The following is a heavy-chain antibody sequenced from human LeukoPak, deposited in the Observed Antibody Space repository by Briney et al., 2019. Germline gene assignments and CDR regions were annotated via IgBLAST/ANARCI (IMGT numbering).Heavy chain of an antibody. Sequence: SETLSLTCTVSGASVSRGGYYWSWIRQHPGKGLEWIGFTSYGGGAYYNPSLMSRITMSVDPSQNQFSLKMRDVTAADTAVYFCAAAEWENFYFDSWGQGSLVAVTS. J-gene: IGHJ4*02. CDR1: GASVSRGGYY. CDR2: TSYGGGA. V-gene: IGHV4-31*03. D-gene: IGHD1-26*01. CDR3: AAAEWENFYFDS.